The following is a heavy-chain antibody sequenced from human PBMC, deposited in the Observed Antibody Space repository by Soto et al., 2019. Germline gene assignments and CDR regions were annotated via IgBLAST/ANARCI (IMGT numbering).Heavy chain of an antibody. J-gene: IGHJ6*02. V-gene: IGHV1-69*08. D-gene: IGHD3-22*01. CDR3: ARDTAQYYDSSGDYYGMDV. CDR2: IIPILGIA. Sequence: QVQLVQSGAEVKKPGSSVKVSCKASGGTFSSYTISWVRQAPGQGLEWMGRIIPILGIANYAQKFQGRATIPAAKSTSTAYMELSRLRSEDTAVYYCARDTAQYYDSSGDYYGMDVWGQGTTVTVSS. CDR1: GGTFSSYT.